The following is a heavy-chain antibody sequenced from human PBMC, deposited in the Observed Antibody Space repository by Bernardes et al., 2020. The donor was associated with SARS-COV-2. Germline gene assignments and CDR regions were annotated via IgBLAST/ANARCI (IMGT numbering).Heavy chain of an antibody. Sequence: SVKVSCKASGGTFSSYAISWVRQAPGQGLEWMGGIIPIFGTANYAQKFQGRVTITADESTSTAYMELSSLRSEDTAVYYCARGYCSGGSCYPGTMYYFDYWGQGTLVTVSS. CDR3: ARGYCSGGSCYPGTMYYFDY. D-gene: IGHD2-15*01. J-gene: IGHJ4*02. CDR2: IIPIFGTA. V-gene: IGHV1-69*13. CDR1: GGTFSSYA.